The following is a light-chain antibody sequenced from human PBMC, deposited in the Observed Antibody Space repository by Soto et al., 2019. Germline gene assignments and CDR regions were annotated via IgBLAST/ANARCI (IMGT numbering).Light chain of an antibody. CDR2: AAS. CDR3: QQSYGATPS. V-gene: IGKV1-39*01. J-gene: IGKJ1*01. Sequence: DIQLTQSPSSLSASLGDRITITCRESRTTSSYLIWYQQKPGNAPRLLIYAASNLQSGVPLRFCGSESGTDLTLNISSLQPEDTATYYCQQSYGATPSFGQGTKVE. CDR1: RTTSSY.